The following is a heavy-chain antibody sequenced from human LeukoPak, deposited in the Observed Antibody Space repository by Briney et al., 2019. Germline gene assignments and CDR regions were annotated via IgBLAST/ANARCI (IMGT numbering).Heavy chain of an antibody. V-gene: IGHV4-34*01. CDR1: GGSFSGYY. D-gene: IGHD3-9*01. CDR2: INHSGST. Sequence: PSETLSLTCAVYGGSFSGYYWSWIRQPPGKGLEWIGEINHSGSTNYNPSLKSRVTISVDTSKNQFSLKLSSVTAADTAVYYCARGHTKRYFDWLLQNWFDPWGQGTLVTVSS. J-gene: IGHJ5*02. CDR3: ARGHTKRYFDWLLQNWFDP.